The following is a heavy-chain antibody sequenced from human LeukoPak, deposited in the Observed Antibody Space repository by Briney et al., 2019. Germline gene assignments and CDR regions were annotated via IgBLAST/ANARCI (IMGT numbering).Heavy chain of an antibody. CDR3: ARLVDDSSGYGANDAFDI. Sequence: PSETLSLTCTVSGGSISSYYWSWIRQPPGKGLEWIGYIYYSGSTNYNPSLKSRVTISVDTSKNQFSLKLSSVTAADTAVYYCARLVDDSSGYGANDAFDIWGQGTMVTVSS. V-gene: IGHV4-59*08. CDR1: GGSISSYY. CDR2: IYYSGST. J-gene: IGHJ3*02. D-gene: IGHD3-22*01.